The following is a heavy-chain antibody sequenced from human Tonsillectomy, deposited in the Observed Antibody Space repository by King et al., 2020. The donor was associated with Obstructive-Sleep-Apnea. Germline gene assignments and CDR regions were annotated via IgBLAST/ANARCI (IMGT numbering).Heavy chain of an antibody. V-gene: IGHV5-51*01. D-gene: IGHD3-9*01. CDR1: GYSFSKYW. CDR2: IYPDDSKS. J-gene: IGHJ4*02. CDR3: ARSLFSSEGWLPEALLAGH. Sequence: QLVQSGEEVKKPGESLKISCQGSGYSFSKYWIGWVRQMPGKGLEWMGIIYPDDSKSRYSPSFQGQVTISADKSISTAYLQWSSLRASDTAIYYCARSLFSSEGWLPEALLAGHWGQGTLVTVSS.